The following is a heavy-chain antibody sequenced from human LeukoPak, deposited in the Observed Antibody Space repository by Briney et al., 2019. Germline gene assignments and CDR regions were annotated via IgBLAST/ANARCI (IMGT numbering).Heavy chain of an antibody. CDR2: IYYSGST. CDR1: GGSISSSSYY. CDR3: ARGYIAAYYYYYYMDV. D-gene: IGHD6-13*01. V-gene: IGHV4-39*07. Sequence: SETLSLTCTVSGGSISSSSYYWGWIRQPPGKGLEWIGSIYYSGSTYYNPSLKSRVTISVDTSKNQFSLKLSSVTAADTAVYYCARGYIAAYYYYYYMDVWGKGTTVTVSS. J-gene: IGHJ6*03.